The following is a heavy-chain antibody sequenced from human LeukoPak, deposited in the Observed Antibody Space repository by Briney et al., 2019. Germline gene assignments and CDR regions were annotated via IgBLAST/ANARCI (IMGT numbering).Heavy chain of an antibody. CDR3: AATYYCTSGSYSNFDY. J-gene: IGHJ4*02. Sequence: PSQTLSLTCTVSGGSISSGDYYWSWIRQPPGKGLEWIGYIYYSGSTCYNPSLKSRVTISVDTSKKQFSLKLRSVTAADTAVYYCAATYYCTSGSYSNFDYWGQGTLVTVSS. V-gene: IGHV4-30-4*08. CDR2: IYYSGST. CDR1: GGSISSGDYY. D-gene: IGHD3-10*01.